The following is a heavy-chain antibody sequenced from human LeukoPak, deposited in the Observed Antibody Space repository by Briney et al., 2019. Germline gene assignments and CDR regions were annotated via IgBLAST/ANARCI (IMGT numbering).Heavy chain of an antibody. CDR3: ARDLGRYCSGGRCYYYNYMDV. J-gene: IGHJ6*03. Sequence: VASVKVSCKASGYTFTTYGISWVRQAPGQGLEWMGWISTYNGNTNYAQKVQGRVTMTTDTSTSTAYMELRSLRSDDTAVYYCARDLGRYCSGGRCYYYNYMDVWGKGTTVTISS. CDR1: GYTFTTYG. V-gene: IGHV1-18*01. CDR2: ISTYNGNT. D-gene: IGHD2-15*01.